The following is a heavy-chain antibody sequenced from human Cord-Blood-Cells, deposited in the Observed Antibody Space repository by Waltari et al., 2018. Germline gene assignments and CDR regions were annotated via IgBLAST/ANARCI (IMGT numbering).Heavy chain of an antibody. D-gene: IGHD2-2*01. CDR3: ARARGYCSSTSCYPFDY. Sequence: EVQLVESGGGLVQPGGSLRLSCAASGFTVSSNYMSWVRQAPGKGLEWVSVIYSGGSTYYADSVKRRFTISRDNSKNTLYLQMNSLRAEDTAVYYCARARGYCSSTSCYPFDYWVQGTLVTVSS. J-gene: IGHJ4*02. CDR2: IYSGGST. V-gene: IGHV3-66*01. CDR1: GFTVSSNY.